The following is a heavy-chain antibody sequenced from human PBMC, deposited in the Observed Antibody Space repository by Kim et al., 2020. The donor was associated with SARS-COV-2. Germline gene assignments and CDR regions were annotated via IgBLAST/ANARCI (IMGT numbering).Heavy chain of an antibody. V-gene: IGHV6-1*01. CDR3: APVRGN. CDR2: RSKGYN. Sequence: RSKGYNDYAKSVKSRLTITPDTSKNQFSLQLNSVTPDDTAIYYCAPVRGNWGQGTLVTVSS. D-gene: IGHD3-10*01. J-gene: IGHJ4*02.